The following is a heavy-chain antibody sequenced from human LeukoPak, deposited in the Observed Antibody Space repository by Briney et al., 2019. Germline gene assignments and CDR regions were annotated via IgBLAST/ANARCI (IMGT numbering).Heavy chain of an antibody. CDR3: ARAQVCVWAGTGTVSLCDAFDI. J-gene: IGHJ3*02. Sequence: GRSLRVSCADSGFTFDDYAMHWVRQGPGKGLGWGSGISWDSGSIGYADSVKGRFTISRDNPKTSLYLQMNSLRAEDTALYYCARAQVCVWAGTGTVSLCDAFDIWGQGTMVTVSS. V-gene: IGHV3-9*01. D-gene: IGHD1/OR15-1a*01. CDR1: GFTFDDYA. CDR2: ISWDSGSI.